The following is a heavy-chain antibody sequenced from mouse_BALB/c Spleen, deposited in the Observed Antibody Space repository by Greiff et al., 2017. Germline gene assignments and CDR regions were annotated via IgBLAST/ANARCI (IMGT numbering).Heavy chain of an antibody. V-gene: IGHV5-6*01. Sequence: EVQLVESGGDLVKPGGSLKLSCAASGFTFSSYGMSWVRQTPDKRLEWVATISSGGSYTYYPDSVKGRFTISRDNAKNTLYLQMSSLKSEDTAMYYCARHEELGRGAMDYWGQGTSVTVSS. CDR1: GFTFSSYG. CDR2: ISSGGSYT. J-gene: IGHJ4*01. D-gene: IGHD4-1*01. CDR3: ARHEELGRGAMDY.